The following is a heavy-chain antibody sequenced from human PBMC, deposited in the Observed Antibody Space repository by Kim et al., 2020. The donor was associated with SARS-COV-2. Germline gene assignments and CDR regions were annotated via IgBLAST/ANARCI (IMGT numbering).Heavy chain of an antibody. V-gene: IGHV4-34*01. CDR1: GGSFSGYY. Sequence: SETLSLTCAVYGGSFSGYYWSWIRQPPGKGLEWIGEINHSGSTNYNPSLKSRVTISVDTSKNQFSLKLSSVTAADTAVYYCARDRPFLRFLEYWGQGTLV. D-gene: IGHD3-3*01. J-gene: IGHJ4*02. CDR2: INHSGST. CDR3: ARDRPFLRFLEY.